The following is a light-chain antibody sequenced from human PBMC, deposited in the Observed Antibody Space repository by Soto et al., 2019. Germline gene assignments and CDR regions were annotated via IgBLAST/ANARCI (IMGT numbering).Light chain of an antibody. Sequence: EIVMTQSPATLSVSPGERATLSCRASQSVSSNLAWYQQKPGQAPRLLIYGASTGATGIPARFSGSGSGTEFTLTISRLEPEDFAVYYCQQYGDSPWTFGQGTKVDI. J-gene: IGKJ1*01. CDR2: GAS. CDR3: QQYGDSPWT. V-gene: IGKV3-15*01. CDR1: QSVSSN.